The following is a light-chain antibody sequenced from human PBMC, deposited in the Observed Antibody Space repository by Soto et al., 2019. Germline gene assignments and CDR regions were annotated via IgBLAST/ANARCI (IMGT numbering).Light chain of an antibody. CDR2: DVS. Sequence: EIVLAQSPGTLSLSPGDTATLSCRASQSVGASLAWYQQKPGQPPRLLVYDVSNRATGIPARFSGSGSETDFTLTISTLEPEDFAVYYCQQRSDWPPTWTFGQGTKVDIK. J-gene: IGKJ1*01. CDR1: QSVGAS. V-gene: IGKV3-11*01. CDR3: QQRSDWPPTWT.